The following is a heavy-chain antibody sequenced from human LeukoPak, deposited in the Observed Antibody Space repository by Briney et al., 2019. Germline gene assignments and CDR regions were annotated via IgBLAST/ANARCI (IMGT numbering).Heavy chain of an antibody. J-gene: IGHJ6*02. Sequence: GGSLRLSCAASGFTFSSYGMQWVRQAPGKGLEWVEVISYDGSNKYYADSAKGRFTISRDNSKNTLYLQMNSLRAEDTAVYYCAKDLRWPAAIHPGYYYGMDVWGQGTTVTVSS. V-gene: IGHV3-30*18. CDR2: ISYDGSNK. CDR3: AKDLRWPAAIHPGYYYGMDV. D-gene: IGHD2-2*02. CDR1: GFTFSSYG.